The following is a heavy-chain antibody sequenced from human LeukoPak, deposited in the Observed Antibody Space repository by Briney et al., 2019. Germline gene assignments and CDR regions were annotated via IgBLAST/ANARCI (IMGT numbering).Heavy chain of an antibody. CDR1: GFTFSDYY. J-gene: IGHJ4*02. Sequence: SGGSLRLSCAASGFTFSDYYMSWIRQAPGKGLEWVSYISSSSQYTNYADSVKGRFTISRDNAKNSLYLQMNSLRSEDTAVYYCARDNTDYFDYWGQGTLVTVSS. V-gene: IGHV3-11*05. D-gene: IGHD2-2*02. CDR2: ISSSSQYT. CDR3: ARDNTDYFDY.